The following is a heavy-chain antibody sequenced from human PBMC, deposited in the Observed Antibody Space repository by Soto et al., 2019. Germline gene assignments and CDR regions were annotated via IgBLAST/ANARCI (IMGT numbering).Heavy chain of an antibody. CDR3: ARHQDLEDWREP. V-gene: IGHV4-39*01. Sequence: QLQLHESGPGLVKPSETVSLICSVYGDSIITSSYFWAWIRQPPGKGLEWIAMISHSGSPYYNPSLKRRVTTSVDTSNNQFSLPLDSVTVADTAVYYGARHQDLEDWREPWGQGTLVTVSS. CDR2: ISHSGSP. J-gene: IGHJ5*02. CDR1: GDSIITSSYF.